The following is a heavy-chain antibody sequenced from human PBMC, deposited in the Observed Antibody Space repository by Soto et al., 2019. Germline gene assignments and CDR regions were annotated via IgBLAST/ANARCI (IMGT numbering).Heavy chain of an antibody. Sequence: PGGSLRLSCAAPGFTFSTFAMLWVRQAPGKGLEWVAVISYDGSNKYHIDSVKGRFTISRDNSRNTLYLQMNSLRAEDTAMYYCAKGLGELSPESYDHSGQGSLVTVSS. CDR2: ISYDGSNK. J-gene: IGHJ4*02. D-gene: IGHD3-16*02. CDR3: AKGLGELSPESYDH. V-gene: IGHV3-30*10. CDR1: GFTFSTFA.